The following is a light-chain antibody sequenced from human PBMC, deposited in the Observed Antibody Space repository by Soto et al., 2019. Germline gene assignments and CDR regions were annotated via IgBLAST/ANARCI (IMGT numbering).Light chain of an antibody. CDR3: SSYTSSGTLYV. CDR2: EVT. J-gene: IGLJ1*01. Sequence: QSVLTQPASLSGSPGQSITISCTGTSSDIGGSKYVSWYQQPPGKAPKLMIYEVTYRPSGVSDRFSGSKSGNTASLTVSGLQAEDEADYYCSSYTSSGTLYVFGTGTKVTVL. V-gene: IGLV2-14*01. CDR1: SSDIGGSKY.